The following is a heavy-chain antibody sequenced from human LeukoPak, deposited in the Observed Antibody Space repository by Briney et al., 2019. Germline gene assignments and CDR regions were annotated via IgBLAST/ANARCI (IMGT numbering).Heavy chain of an antibody. CDR2: ISGNGRYT. CDR3: AKTGYSSSRYWFDP. D-gene: IGHD6-13*01. V-gene: IGHV3-11*03. CDR1: GFTFSDFS. Sequence: PGGSLRLSCTASGFTFSDFSMYWIRQAPGKVLEWVSYISGNGRYTYYADSVKGRFTISRDNSKNTLYLQMNSLRAEDTAVYYCAKTGYSSSRYWFDPWGQGTLVTVSS. J-gene: IGHJ5*02.